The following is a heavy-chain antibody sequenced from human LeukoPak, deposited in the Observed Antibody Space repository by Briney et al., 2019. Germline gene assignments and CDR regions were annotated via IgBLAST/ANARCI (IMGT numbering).Heavy chain of an antibody. J-gene: IGHJ4*02. CDR1: GFTFSSFA. V-gene: IGHV3-7*01. CDR3: ARWDIRGTAHQLDY. D-gene: IGHD5-12*01. CDR2: INQDASAR. Sequence: PGGSLRLSCAASGFTFSSFAMTWVRQAPGKGLEWVANINQDASARYYVASVRGRFTISRDNARSSINLQMNSLRVEDTAVYYCARWDIRGTAHQLDYWGQGTLVTVSS.